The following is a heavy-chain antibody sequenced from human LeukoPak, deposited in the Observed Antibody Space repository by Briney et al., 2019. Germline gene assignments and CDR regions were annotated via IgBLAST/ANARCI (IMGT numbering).Heavy chain of an antibody. CDR3: AINDAFDI. V-gene: IGHV3-21*01. Sequence: GGSLRLSCAASGFTFSSYSMNWVRQAPGKGLEWVSSISSSSRYIYYADSVKGRFTISRDNAKNSLYLQMNSLRAEDTAVYYRAINDAFDIWGQGTMVTVSS. CDR1: GFTFSSYS. CDR2: ISSSSRYI. J-gene: IGHJ3*02.